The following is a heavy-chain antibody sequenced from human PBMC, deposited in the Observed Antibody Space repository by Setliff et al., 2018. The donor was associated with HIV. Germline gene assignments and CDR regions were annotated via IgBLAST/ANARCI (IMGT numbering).Heavy chain of an antibody. CDR1: GYSISSGYY. D-gene: IGHD3-16*01. CDR2: MYQSGST. Sequence: SETLSLTCAVSGYSISSGYYWGWIRQPPGKGLEWIGSMYQSGSTYYNPSLKSRVTISVDTSKNQFSLKLSSVTAADTAVFYCARYRGHFDYWGQGTLVTVSS. V-gene: IGHV4-38-2*01. J-gene: IGHJ4*02. CDR3: ARYRGHFDY.